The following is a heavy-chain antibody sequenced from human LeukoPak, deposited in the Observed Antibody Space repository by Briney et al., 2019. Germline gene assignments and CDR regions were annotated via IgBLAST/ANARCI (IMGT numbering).Heavy chain of an antibody. CDR1: GFTFSTYS. V-gene: IGHV3-7*01. CDR3: AREYWYFDL. J-gene: IGHJ2*01. Sequence: GGSLRLSCVVSGFTFSTYSMNWVRQAPGKGLEWVANIKQDGSEKYYVDSVKGRFTISRDNAKNSLYLQMNSLRAENTAVYYCAREYWYFDLWGRGTLVTVSS. CDR2: IKQDGSEK.